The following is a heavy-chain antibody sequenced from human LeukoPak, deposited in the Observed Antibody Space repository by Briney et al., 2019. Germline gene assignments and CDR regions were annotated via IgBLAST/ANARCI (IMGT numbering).Heavy chain of an antibody. J-gene: IGHJ5*02. V-gene: IGHV4-59*01. Sequence: SETLSLTCTVSGGSISSYYWSWIRQPPGKGLEWIGYIYYSGSTNYNPSLKSRVTISVDTSKNQFSLKLSSLTAADTAVYYCAGAPVDTGMVSHRGEGSRWFDPWGQGTLVTVSS. CDR3: AGAPVDTGMVSHRGEGSRWFDP. CDR1: GGSISSYY. CDR2: IYYSGST. D-gene: IGHD5-18*01.